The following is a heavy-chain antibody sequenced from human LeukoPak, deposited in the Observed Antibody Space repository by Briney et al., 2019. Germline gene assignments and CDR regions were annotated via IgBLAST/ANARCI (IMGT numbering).Heavy chain of an antibody. CDR3: ARHGYIQFWLY. Sequence: SETLSLTCTVSGASISRGTYYWGWIRQSPEKGLEWIGSIDSSGTTHYNSSLKSRVIISVDTSKNQVSLNLTSVTFADTAVYYCARHGYIQFWLYWGQGTQVIVSS. V-gene: IGHV4-39*01. D-gene: IGHD5-18*01. CDR1: GASISRGTYY. CDR2: IDSSGTT. J-gene: IGHJ4*02.